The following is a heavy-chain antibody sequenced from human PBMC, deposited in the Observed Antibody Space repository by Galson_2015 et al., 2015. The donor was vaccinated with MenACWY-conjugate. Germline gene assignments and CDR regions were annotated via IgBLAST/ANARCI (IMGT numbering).Heavy chain of an antibody. J-gene: IGHJ4*02. CDR2: VSGSGEST. CDR1: GFTFSTYA. Sequence: SLRLSCAASGFTFSTYAMSWVRQAPGKGLEWVSGVSGSGESTYYADSVKGRFTISRDNSKNRLYLQINSLRAEDTAVYYCAKDQVAAAMMGRYGYWGQGTLVTVSS. V-gene: IGHV3-23*01. D-gene: IGHD2-21*02. CDR3: AKDQVAAAMMGRYGY.